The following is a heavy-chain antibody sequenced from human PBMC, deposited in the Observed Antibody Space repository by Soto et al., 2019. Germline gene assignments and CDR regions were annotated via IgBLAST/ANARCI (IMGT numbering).Heavy chain of an antibody. D-gene: IGHD3-22*01. CDR3: AKEVTMIIVGPFDL. V-gene: IGHV3-23*01. Sequence: PGGSLRLSCAASGFTFSSYGMHWVRQAPGKGLEWVADISASGGSTYYADSVKGRFTISRDNSKNMVFLQMSSLRAEDTALYYCAKEVTMIIVGPFDLWGQGTQVTVSS. CDR1: GFTFSSYG. CDR2: ISASGGST. J-gene: IGHJ4*02.